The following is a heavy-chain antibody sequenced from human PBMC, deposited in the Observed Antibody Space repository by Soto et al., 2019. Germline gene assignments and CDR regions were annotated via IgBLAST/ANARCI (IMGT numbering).Heavy chain of an antibody. J-gene: IGHJ5*02. CDR1: GFNFNNYA. CDR3: AKNQGVELVPLATVDWFDP. CDR2: ISSSGGTT. D-gene: IGHD1-26*01. Sequence: PGGSLRLSCATSGFNFNNYAMSWVRQAPGERLEWVSFISSSGGTTYYADSVKGRFTISRDNSKSTVYLELNNLSAEDTAVYHCAKNQGVELVPLATVDWFDPWGQGSVVTVSS. V-gene: IGHV3-23*01.